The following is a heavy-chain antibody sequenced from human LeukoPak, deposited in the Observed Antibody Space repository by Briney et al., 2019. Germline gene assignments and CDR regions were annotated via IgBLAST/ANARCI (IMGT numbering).Heavy chain of an antibody. Sequence: GGSLRLSCAASGFTLGNYVMSWVRQAPGKGLEWVSAISGSGGSTYYADSVKGRFTISRDNSKNTLYLQMNSLRAEDTAVYYCAKVVVAATKYWGQGTLVTVSS. D-gene: IGHD2-15*01. CDR2: ISGSGGST. V-gene: IGHV3-23*01. J-gene: IGHJ4*02. CDR3: AKVVVAATKY. CDR1: GFTLGNYV.